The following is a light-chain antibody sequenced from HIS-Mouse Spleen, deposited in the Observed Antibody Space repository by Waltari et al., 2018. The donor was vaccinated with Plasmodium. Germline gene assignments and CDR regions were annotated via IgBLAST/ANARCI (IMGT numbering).Light chain of an antibody. J-gene: IGKJ1*01. CDR1: QSISSR. V-gene: IGKV1-5*03. CDR2: KAS. Sequence: DIQMTQSPSTLSASVEDRVTITCRSSQSISSRFTWYQQKPGKAPKLLIYKASSLESGVPSRFSGSGSGTEFTLTISSLQPDDFATYYCQQYNSYSWTFGQGTKVEIK. CDR3: QQYNSYSWT.